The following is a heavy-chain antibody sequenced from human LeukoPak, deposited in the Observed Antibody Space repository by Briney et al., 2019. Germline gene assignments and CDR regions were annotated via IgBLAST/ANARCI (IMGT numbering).Heavy chain of an antibody. Sequence: SETLSLTCVVYGGSFSGYYWSWLRQPPGKGLEWIGEINHSGSTTYNPSLKSRVTISIDTSKNQFSLSLISVTAADTAVYYCASLMLIAAGYDYWGQGNLVTVSS. CDR2: INHSGST. D-gene: IGHD6-13*01. CDR1: GGSFSGYY. V-gene: IGHV4-34*01. CDR3: ASLMLIAAGYDY. J-gene: IGHJ4*02.